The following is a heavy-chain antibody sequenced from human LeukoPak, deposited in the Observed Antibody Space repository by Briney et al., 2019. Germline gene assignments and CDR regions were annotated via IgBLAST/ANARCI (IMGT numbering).Heavy chain of an antibody. CDR2: ISSSGSTI. CDR1: GFTFSSYE. J-gene: IGHJ4*02. V-gene: IGHV3-48*03. Sequence: PGGSLRLSCAASGFTFSSYEMNWVRQAPGKGLEWVSYISSSGSTIYYADSVKGRFTISRDNAKNSLYLQMNSLRAEDTPGYYCARSFSRNNGSGSYNNPPGYWGQGTVVTVSS. D-gene: IGHD3-10*01. CDR3: ARSFSRNNGSGSYNNPPGY.